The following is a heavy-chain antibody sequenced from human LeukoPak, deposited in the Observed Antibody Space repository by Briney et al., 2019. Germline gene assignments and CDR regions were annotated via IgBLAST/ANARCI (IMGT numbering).Heavy chain of an antibody. CDR2: IIPIFGTA. CDR3: ARGDALTGDDPYYFDY. D-gene: IGHD7-27*01. J-gene: IGHJ4*02. V-gene: IGHV1-69*13. Sequence: GASMKVSCKASGGTFSSYAISWVRQAPGQGLEWMGGIIPIFGTANYAQKFQGRVTITADESTSTAYMELSSLRSEDTAVYYCARGDALTGDDPYYFDYWGQGTLVTVSS. CDR1: GGTFSSYA.